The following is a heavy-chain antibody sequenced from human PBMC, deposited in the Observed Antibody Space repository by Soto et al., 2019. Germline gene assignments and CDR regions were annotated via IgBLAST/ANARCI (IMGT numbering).Heavy chain of an antibody. V-gene: IGHV4-31*03. J-gene: IGHJ5*02. Sequence: VQLQESGPGLVKPSQTLSLTCTVSGGSISSGGYYWSWIRQHPGKGLEWIGYIYYSGSTYYSPSLKSRFTISVETCKNQFPLELGSVTAADTAVYYCATDPSYSYGVGWSDPWVRGTLVTVFS. CDR3: ATDPSYSYGVGWSDP. CDR1: GGSISSGGYY. D-gene: IGHD5-18*01. CDR2: IYYSGST.